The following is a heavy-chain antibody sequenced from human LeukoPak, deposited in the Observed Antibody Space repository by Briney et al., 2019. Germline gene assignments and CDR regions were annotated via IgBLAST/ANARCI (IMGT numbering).Heavy chain of an antibody. V-gene: IGHV3-48*02. CDR1: GFTFSSYN. CDR3: ARGGGYSYADYFAY. J-gene: IGHJ4*02. CDR2: ISSSSSTI. D-gene: IGHD5-18*01. Sequence: GGSLRLSCAASGFTFSSYNMNWVRQAPGKGLEWVSYISSSSSTIYYADSVKGRFTISRDKAKNSLYLQMDSLRDEDTAVYYCARGGGYSYADYFAYWGQGTLVTVSS.